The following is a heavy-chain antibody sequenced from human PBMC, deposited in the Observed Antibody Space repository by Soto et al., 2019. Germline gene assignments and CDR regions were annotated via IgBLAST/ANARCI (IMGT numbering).Heavy chain of an antibody. CDR2: ISSSSSYI. CDR1: GFTFSSYS. D-gene: IGHD3-10*01. J-gene: IGHJ6*02. Sequence: EVQLVESGGGLVKPGGSLRLSCAASGFTFSSYSMNWVRQAPGKGLEWVSSISSSSSYIYYADSVKGRFTISRDNAKNSLYLQMNSRRAEDTAVYYCAREGDDDSMVDGYYYYGMDVWGQGTTVTVSS. V-gene: IGHV3-21*01. CDR3: AREGDDDSMVDGYYYYGMDV.